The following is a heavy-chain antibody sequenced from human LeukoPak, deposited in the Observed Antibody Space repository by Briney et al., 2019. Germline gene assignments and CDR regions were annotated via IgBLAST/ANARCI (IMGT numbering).Heavy chain of an antibody. CDR3: GSGRRPAGNRDNWFDP. V-gene: IGHV3-7*01. CDR2: INPDESDK. J-gene: IGHJ5*02. D-gene: IGHD2-2*01. CDR1: GFIFYSYW. Sequence: GGSLRLSCAASGFIFYSYWMSWVRQAPDKGLEWVANINPDESDKYYVDSVKGRFTISRDNAKHSLHLQMNSLSVEDKCCDYGGSGRRPAGNRDNWFDPWGQGTLVTVSS.